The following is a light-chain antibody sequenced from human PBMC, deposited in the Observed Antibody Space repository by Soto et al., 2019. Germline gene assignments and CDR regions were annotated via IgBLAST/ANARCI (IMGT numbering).Light chain of an antibody. CDR2: GDR. V-gene: IGLV2-23*01. CDR1: SSDVGSSNL. Sequence: QSALTQPASVSGSPGQSLTISCTGTSSDVGSSNLVSWYQHLPGKAPQLIIYGDRQRPSGVSDRFSGSKSGNRASLTISGLRAEDEADYYCCSYAESSTPFVFGTGTKLTVL. CDR3: CSYAESSTPFV. J-gene: IGLJ1*01.